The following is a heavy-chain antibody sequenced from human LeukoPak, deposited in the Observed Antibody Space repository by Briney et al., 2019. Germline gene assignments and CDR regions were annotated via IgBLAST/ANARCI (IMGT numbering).Heavy chain of an antibody. J-gene: IGHJ4*02. V-gene: IGHV3-48*04. CDR2: ISSSSSTI. Sequence: GGSLGLSCAASGFTFSSYSMNWVRQAPGKGLEWVSYISSSSSTIYYADSVKGRFTISRDNAKNSLYLQMNSLRAEDTAVYYCARTQTVDYWGQGTLVTVSS. CDR1: GFTFSSYS. D-gene: IGHD1-14*01. CDR3: ARTQTVDY.